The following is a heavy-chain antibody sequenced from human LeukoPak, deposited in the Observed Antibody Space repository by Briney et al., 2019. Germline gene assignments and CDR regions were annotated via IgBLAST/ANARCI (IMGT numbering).Heavy chain of an antibody. CDR2: IYPGDSDT. J-gene: IGHJ4*02. CDR1: GYSFTSYW. Sequence: GESLKISCKGSGYSFTSYWIGWVRQMPGKGLEWMGIIYPGDSDTRYSPSFQGQVTISADKSISTAYLQWSSLKASDTAMYCCASTDSHLSAPFDYWGQGTLVTVSS. D-gene: IGHD2/OR15-2a*01. CDR3: ASTDSHLSAPFDY. V-gene: IGHV5-51*01.